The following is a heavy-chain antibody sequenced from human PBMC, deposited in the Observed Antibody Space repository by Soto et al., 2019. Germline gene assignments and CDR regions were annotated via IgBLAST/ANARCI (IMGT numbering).Heavy chain of an antibody. CDR1: GFDFTGSP. Sequence: EVQVVKSGGGLVQPGGSLKLSCAASGFDFTGSPIHWVRQASGRGLDWVGRIRDKGNGYATAYAASVRGRFSISRDDSKNTAYLEMNSLKTEDTAVYYCIRPGDHADFKWCQGTLVTVSS. CDR2: IRDKGNGYAT. J-gene: IGHJ4*02. CDR3: IRPGDHADFK. D-gene: IGHD4-17*01. V-gene: IGHV3-73*02.